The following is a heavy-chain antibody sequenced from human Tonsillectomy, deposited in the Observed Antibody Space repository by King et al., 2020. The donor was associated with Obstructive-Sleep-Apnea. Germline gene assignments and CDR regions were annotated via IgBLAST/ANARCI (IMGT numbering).Heavy chain of an antibody. CDR1: GGSFSGYY. J-gene: IGHJ6*02. V-gene: IGHV4-34*01. CDR3: ARARRSNYYGMDV. CDR2: INHSGST. Sequence: VQLQQWGAGLLKPSETLSLTCAVYGGSFSGYYWSWIRQPPGKGLEWIGEINHSGSTNYNPSLKSRVTISVDTSKNQFSLKLSSVTAADTAVYYCARARRSNYYGMDVWGQGTTVTVSS.